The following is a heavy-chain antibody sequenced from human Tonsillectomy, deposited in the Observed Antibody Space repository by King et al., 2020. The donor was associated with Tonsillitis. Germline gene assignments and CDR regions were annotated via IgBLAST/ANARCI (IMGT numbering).Heavy chain of an antibody. V-gene: IGHV1-2*02. D-gene: IGHD6-19*01. CDR2: INPNSGGT. CDR1: GYTFTGYY. Sequence: VQLVESGAEVKKPGASVKVSCTASGYTFTGYYMHWVRQAPGQGLEWIGWINPNSGGTNYAQKFQGRVTMTRDTSISTAYMELSRLRSDDTAVYYCARGGIVEQWLVRGLVLFDYWGQGTLVTVSS. J-gene: IGHJ4*02. CDR3: ARGGIVEQWLVRGLVLFDY.